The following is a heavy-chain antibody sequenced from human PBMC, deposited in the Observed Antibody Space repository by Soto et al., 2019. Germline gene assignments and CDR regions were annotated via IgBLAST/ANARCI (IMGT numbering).Heavy chain of an antibody. V-gene: IGHV4-59*01. CDR3: ARALPLVRGVISYYFDY. CDR2: IHDSGST. D-gene: IGHD3-10*01. CDR1: GGSITSYY. J-gene: IGHJ4*02. Sequence: SETLSLTCTVSGGSITSYYWSWIRQPPWKGLEWIGYIHDSGSTNYNPSLKSRVTISVDKSRNQFSLKLTSVTAADTAVYYCARALPLVRGVISYYFDYWGQGTLVTVS.